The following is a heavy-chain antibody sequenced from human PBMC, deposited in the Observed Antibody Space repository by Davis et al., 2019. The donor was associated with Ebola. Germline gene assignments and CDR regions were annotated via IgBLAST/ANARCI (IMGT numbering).Heavy chain of an antibody. J-gene: IGHJ4*02. CDR1: GYTFTDYY. CDR3: ARNLMRIVGPGPFEY. CDR2: ISTNTGNP. Sequence: AASVKVSCKASGYTFTDYYMHWVRQAPGQGLEWMGWISTNTGNPTYAQGFTGRFVFSLDTSVSTAYVQISDLKAEDTAVYYCARNLMRIVGPGPFEYWGQGSLVTVSS. D-gene: IGHD2-8*01. V-gene: IGHV7-4-1*02.